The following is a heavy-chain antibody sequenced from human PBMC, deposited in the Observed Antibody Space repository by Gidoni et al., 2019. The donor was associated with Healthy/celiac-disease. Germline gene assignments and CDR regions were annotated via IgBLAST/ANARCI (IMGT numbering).Heavy chain of an antibody. CDR3: TTRLYGYCSGGSCLIDY. CDR1: GFTFSNAW. D-gene: IGHD2-15*01. V-gene: IGHV3-15*01. J-gene: IGHJ4*02. CDR2: IKSKTDGGTT. Sequence: EVQLVESGGGLVKPGGSISTPRPAAGFTFSNAWMRWVRQAPGKGLAWVGRIKSKTDGGTTDYAAPLKGGFTISRDDSKNTLYLQMNSLKTEETAVYYCTTRLYGYCSGGSCLIDYWGQGTLVTVSS.